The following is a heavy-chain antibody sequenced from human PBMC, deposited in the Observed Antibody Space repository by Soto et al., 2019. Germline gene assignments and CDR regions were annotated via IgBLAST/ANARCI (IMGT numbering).Heavy chain of an antibody. J-gene: IGHJ4*02. CDR3: ARGGVDVVATSAFDY. D-gene: IGHD5-12*01. CDR1: GGTFNNYA. V-gene: IGHV1-69*01. CDR2: IIPIIGTA. Sequence: QVQLVQSGAEVKKPGSSVKVACKASGGTFNNYAISWVRQAPGQGLEWMGGIIPIIGTADDAHKFQGRLAISEDESTGTTFMELSSLTSEDTALYYCARGGVDVVATSAFDYWGQGTLVTVSS.